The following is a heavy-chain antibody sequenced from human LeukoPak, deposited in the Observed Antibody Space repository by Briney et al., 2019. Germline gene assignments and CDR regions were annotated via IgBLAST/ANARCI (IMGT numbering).Heavy chain of an antibody. D-gene: IGHD3-9*01. CDR3: ARGGDNYDILTQ. CDR1: EYIFTDYY. CDR2: INPHSGGT. Sequence: ASMQVSCKASEYIFTDYYIHWVRQATGQGLAWMGLINPHSGGTNYAQNFQYRVTMTGDTSISTAYMELSRRISDDTATYYCARGGDNYDILTQWGQGTLVTVSS. J-gene: IGHJ4*02. V-gene: IGHV1-2*02.